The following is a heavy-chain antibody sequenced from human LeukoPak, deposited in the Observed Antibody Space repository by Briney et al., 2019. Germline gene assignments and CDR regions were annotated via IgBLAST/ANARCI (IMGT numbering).Heavy chain of an antibody. CDR1: GFTFSSYA. Sequence: GGSLRLSCAASGFTFSSYAMHWVRQAPGKGLEWVAVISYDGSNKYYADSVKGRFTISRDNSKNTLYLQMNSLRAEDTAVYYCAKGSGYSVITDYWGQGTLVTVSS. CDR3: AKGSGYSVITDY. D-gene: IGHD5/OR15-5a*01. J-gene: IGHJ4*02. V-gene: IGHV3-30-3*01. CDR2: ISYDGSNK.